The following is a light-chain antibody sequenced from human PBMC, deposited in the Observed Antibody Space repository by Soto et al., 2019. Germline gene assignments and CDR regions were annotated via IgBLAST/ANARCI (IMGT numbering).Light chain of an antibody. J-gene: IGKJ5*01. CDR3: QQYGSFIT. CDR1: QSVSSSY. Sequence: EIVLTQSPGTLSLSPGERATLSCRASQSVSSSYLAWYQQKPGQAPRLLIYGASSRATGIPDRFSVSGSGTDFTLTISRLEPEDFAVDDCQQYGSFITFGQGTRLEIK. V-gene: IGKV3-20*01. CDR2: GAS.